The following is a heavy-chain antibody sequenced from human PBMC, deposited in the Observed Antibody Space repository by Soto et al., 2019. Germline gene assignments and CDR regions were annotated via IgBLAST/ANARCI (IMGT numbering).Heavy chain of an antibody. J-gene: IGHJ4*02. CDR2: IYPGDSDT. D-gene: IGHD4-17*01. CDR3: ARRDAVTTRDSAYYFDY. Sequence: GESLKISCKGSGYSFTSYWIGWVRQMPGKGLEWMGIIYPGDSDTRYSPSFQGQVTISADKSISTAYLQWSSLKASDTAMYYCARRDAVTTRDSAYYFDYWGQGTLVTVSS. V-gene: IGHV5-51*01. CDR1: GYSFTSYW.